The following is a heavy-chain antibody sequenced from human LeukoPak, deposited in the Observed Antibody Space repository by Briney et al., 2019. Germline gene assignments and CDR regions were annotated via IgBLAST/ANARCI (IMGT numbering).Heavy chain of an antibody. J-gene: IGHJ1*01. CDR2: VNYSGRT. Sequence: SETLSLTCGVCGGSFSGYYWTWIRQSPEKGLEWIGEVNYSGRTNYNPSLKSRVTISIDTSKNQFSLKLNSVTAADTAVYYCARSVQVLRYFDWLQTEYFQHWGQGTLVTVSS. V-gene: IGHV4-34*01. CDR1: GGSFSGYY. D-gene: IGHD3-9*01. CDR3: ARSVQVLRYFDWLQTEYFQH.